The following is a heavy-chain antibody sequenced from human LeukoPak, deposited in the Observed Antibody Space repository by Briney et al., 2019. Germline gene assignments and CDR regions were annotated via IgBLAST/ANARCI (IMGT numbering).Heavy chain of an antibody. J-gene: IGHJ4*02. Sequence: PGGSLRLSCAASGFTFSSYAMHWVRQAPGKGLEYVSAISSNGGSTYYANSVEGRFTISRDNSKNTLYLQMGSLRAEDMAVYYCARGGLRLGELSLPLGYWGQGTLVTVSS. CDR1: GFTFSSYA. CDR2: ISSNGGST. CDR3: ARGGLRLGELSLPLGY. V-gene: IGHV3-64*01. D-gene: IGHD3-16*02.